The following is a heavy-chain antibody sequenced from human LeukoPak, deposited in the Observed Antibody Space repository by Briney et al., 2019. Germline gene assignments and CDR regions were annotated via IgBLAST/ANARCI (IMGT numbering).Heavy chain of an antibody. CDR2: ISNSGSAI. Sequence: GGSLRLSCAASGFIFSDHYMTWIRQAPGKGLEWVSYISNSGSAIYYADSVKGRFTISRDNSKNTLYLQMNSLRAEDTAVYYCAKRLRGYSYYWGQGTLVTVSS. V-gene: IGHV3-11*01. CDR3: AKRLRGYSYY. D-gene: IGHD5-18*01. CDR1: GFIFSDHY. J-gene: IGHJ4*02.